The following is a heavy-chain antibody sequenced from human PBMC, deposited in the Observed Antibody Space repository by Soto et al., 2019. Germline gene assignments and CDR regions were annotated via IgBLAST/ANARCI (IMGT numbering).Heavy chain of an antibody. D-gene: IGHD3-3*01. J-gene: IGHJ4*02. CDR2: ISGSDGKT. V-gene: IGHV3-23*01. CDR1: GFSFASFA. CDR3: AKWSYLDY. Sequence: GGSLRLSCTTSGFSFASFAMTWVRQAPVKGLEWVATISGSDGKTYYADSVKVRFSISRDTSRNTLYLQMNSLRADDTAIYYCAKWSYLDYWGQGTRVTVSS.